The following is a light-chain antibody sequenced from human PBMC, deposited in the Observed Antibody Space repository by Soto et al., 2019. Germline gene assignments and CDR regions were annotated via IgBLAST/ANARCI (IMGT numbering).Light chain of an antibody. CDR1: QTISRN. CDR2: AAS. CDR3: QQSDTIPIT. Sequence: DIQMTQSPSPLSASVGDRVAIPCRASQTISRNLNWYQQKPGTAPKLLIYAASNLQSGVPSRFSGSGSGTDFTLAISSLQPEDFATYYCQQSDTIPITFGQGTRLEIK. J-gene: IGKJ5*01. V-gene: IGKV1-39*01.